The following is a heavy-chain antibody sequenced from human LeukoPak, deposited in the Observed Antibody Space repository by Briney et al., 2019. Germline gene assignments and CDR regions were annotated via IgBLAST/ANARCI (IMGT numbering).Heavy chain of an antibody. V-gene: IGHV4-34*01. J-gene: IGHJ4*02. D-gene: IGHD1-7*01. CDR3: ARLDGTTGFDY. CDR2: INHSGST. Sequence: SETLSLTCAVYGGSFSGYYWSWIRQPPGKGLEWNGEINHSGSTNYNPSLKSRVTISVDTSKNQFSLKLSSVTAADTAVYYCARLDGTTGFDYWGQGTLVTVSS. CDR1: GGSFSGYY.